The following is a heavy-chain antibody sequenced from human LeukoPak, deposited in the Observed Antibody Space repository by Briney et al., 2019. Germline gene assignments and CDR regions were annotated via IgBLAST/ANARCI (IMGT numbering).Heavy chain of an antibody. CDR2: SGGT. CDR3: PRDPIV. Sequence: ASETLSLTCTVSGGSISGYYWSWIRQPPGKGLEWIGYSGGTNYNPSLKSRLTISVDTSKDQFSLQLRSVTEADTAVYYCPRDPIVWGQGTLVTVSS. D-gene: IGHD2-15*01. CDR1: GGSISGYY. J-gene: IGHJ4*02. V-gene: IGHV4-59*01.